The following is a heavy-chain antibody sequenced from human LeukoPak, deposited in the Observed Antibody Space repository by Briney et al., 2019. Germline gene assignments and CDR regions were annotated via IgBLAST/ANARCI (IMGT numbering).Heavy chain of an antibody. V-gene: IGHV3-23*01. CDR1: GFTFSSYA. CDR2: ISGSGGST. CDR3: AKLGGGECSSTSCYPNTLYYFDY. J-gene: IGHJ4*02. Sequence: PGGSLRLSCAASGFTFSSYAMSWVRQAPGKGLEWVSAISGSGGSTYYEDSVKGRFTISRDNSKNTLYLQMNSLRAEDTAVYYCAKLGGGECSSTSCYPNTLYYFDYWGQGTLVTVSS. D-gene: IGHD2-2*01.